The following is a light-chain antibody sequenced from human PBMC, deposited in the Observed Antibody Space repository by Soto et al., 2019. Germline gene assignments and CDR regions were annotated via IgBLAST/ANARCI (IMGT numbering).Light chain of an antibody. V-gene: IGLV2-14*01. CDR1: SSDVGGYNY. J-gene: IGLJ2*01. Sequence: QSILTQPASVSGSPGQSITISYTGTSSDVGGYNYVSWYQQHPGKAPKLMIYEVSNRPSGVSNRFSGSKSGNTASLTISGLQAEDEADYYCSSYTSSSTLDVVFGGGTKLTVL. CDR2: EVS. CDR3: SSYTSSSTLDVV.